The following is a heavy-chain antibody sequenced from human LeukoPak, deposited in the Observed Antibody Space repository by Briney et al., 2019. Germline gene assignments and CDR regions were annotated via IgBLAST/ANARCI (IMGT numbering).Heavy chain of an antibody. V-gene: IGHV4-31*03. CDR2: IS. CDR3: ARAILTASGYVWYFDL. Sequence: SETLSLTCTVSGGSISSAGYYWSWLRQHPGKGLEWIGYISYYNPSLKSRVTISVDTSKNQFSLKLSSVTAADTAVYYCARAILTASGYVWYFDLWGRGTLVTASS. CDR1: GGSISSAGYY. D-gene: IGHD5-12*01. J-gene: IGHJ2*01.